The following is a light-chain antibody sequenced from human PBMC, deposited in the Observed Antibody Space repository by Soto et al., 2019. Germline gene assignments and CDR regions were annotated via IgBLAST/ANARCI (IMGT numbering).Light chain of an antibody. Sequence: QSALIQPPSESGSPGQSVTLSCTGTSSDVGGYNYVSWYQQQPGKAPKGIIYEVSKRPSGVPDRFSGSKSGNTASLTVSGLQAEDEADYYCSSYAGSNNVVFGGGTKLTVL. CDR2: EVS. CDR1: SSDVGGYNY. J-gene: IGLJ2*01. CDR3: SSYAGSNNVV. V-gene: IGLV2-8*01.